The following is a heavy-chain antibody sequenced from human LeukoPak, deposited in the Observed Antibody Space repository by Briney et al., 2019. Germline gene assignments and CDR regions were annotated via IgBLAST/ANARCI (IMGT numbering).Heavy chain of an antibody. CDR3: TTGDIVVVVAAADAFDI. CDR2: IKSKTDGGTT. J-gene: IGHJ3*02. Sequence: GGSLRLSCAASGFTFSNAWMSWVRQAPGKGLEWVSRIKSKTDGGTTDYAAPVKGRFTISRDDSKNTLYLQMNSLKTEDTAVYYCTTGDIVVVVAAADAFDIWGQGTMVTVSS. D-gene: IGHD2-15*01. CDR1: GFTFSNAW. V-gene: IGHV3-15*01.